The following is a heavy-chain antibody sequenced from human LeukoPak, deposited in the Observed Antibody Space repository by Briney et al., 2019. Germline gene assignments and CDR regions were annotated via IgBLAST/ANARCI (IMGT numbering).Heavy chain of an antibody. J-gene: IGHJ3*02. CDR3: ARDRAYDILTGYYDDAFDI. CDR2: IYHSGST. CDR1: GGSISSSNW. Sequence: SGTLSLTCAVSGGSISSSNWWSWVRQPPGKGLECIGEIYHSGSTNYNPSLKSRVTISVDKSKNQFSLKLSSVTAADTAVYYCARDRAYDILTGYYDDAFDIWGQGTMVTVSS. V-gene: IGHV4-4*02. D-gene: IGHD3-9*01.